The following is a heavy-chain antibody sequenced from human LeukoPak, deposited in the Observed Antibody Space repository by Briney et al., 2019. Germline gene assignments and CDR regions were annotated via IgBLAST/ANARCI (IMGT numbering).Heavy chain of an antibody. CDR2: IYHSGGT. CDR1: GYSISSGYY. J-gene: IGHJ6*03. Sequence: SETLSLTCTVSGYSISSGYYWGWIRQPPGKGLEWIGSIYHSGGTNYNPSLKSRITISVDKSQNQFSLKVNSLTAADTAVYYCATNGYYCMDVWGKGTTVTVSS. CDR3: ATNGYYCMDV. D-gene: IGHD2-8*01. V-gene: IGHV4-38-2*02.